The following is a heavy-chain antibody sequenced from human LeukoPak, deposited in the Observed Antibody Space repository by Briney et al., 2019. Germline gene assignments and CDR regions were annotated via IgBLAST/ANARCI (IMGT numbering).Heavy chain of an antibody. CDR2: ISVSAGTT. V-gene: IGHV3-23*01. CDR3: AKEGGNGWSFFDY. D-gene: IGHD6-19*01. Sequence: GGSLRLSCAASGFTFSSYAMSWVRQAPGEGLEWVSGISVSAGTTYYADSVKGRFTISRDNSRNTLFLQLNSLRADDTAVYYCAKEGGNGWSFFDYWGQGTLVTVSS. J-gene: IGHJ4*02. CDR1: GFTFSSYA.